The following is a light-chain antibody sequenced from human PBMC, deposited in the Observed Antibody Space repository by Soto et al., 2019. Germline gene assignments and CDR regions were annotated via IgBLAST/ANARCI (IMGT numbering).Light chain of an antibody. CDR3: QQYNNWPPYT. CDR1: QSVDSF. V-gene: IGKV3-15*01. J-gene: IGKJ2*01. Sequence: EIVLTQSPASLSLSPGERATLSCRASQSVDSFLAWYQQKPGRTPRLLIYDTSNRATGIPARFSGSGSGTEFTLTISSLQSEDFAVYYCQQYNNWPPYTFGQGTKLEIK. CDR2: DTS.